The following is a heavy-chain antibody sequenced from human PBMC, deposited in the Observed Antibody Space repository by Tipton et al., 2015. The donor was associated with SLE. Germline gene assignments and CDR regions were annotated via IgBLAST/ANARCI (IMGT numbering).Heavy chain of an antibody. CDR3: ARTITYYDFWSGYYKGAFVC. D-gene: IGHD3-3*01. J-gene: IGHJ4*02. V-gene: IGHV4-61*01. CDR1: GGSVSSGSYY. CDR2: IYYSGST. Sequence: LRLSCTVSGGSVSSGSYYWSWIRQPPGKGLEWIGYIYYSGSTNYNPSLKSRVTISVDTSKNQFSLKLSSVTAADTAVYYCARTITYYDFWSGYYKGAFVCWDQGALVTVSS.